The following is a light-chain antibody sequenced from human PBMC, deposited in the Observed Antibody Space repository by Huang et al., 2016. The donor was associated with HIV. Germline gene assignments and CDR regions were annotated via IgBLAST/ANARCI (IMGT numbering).Light chain of an antibody. CDR1: QSVGSN. V-gene: IGKV3-15*01. CDR3: QQYKNWPPGT. CDR2: GAS. Sequence: ETIMTQSPANLSVSPGERATLFCRASQSVGSNLAWYQQTPGQAPRLLIHGASARAAGVPARFSGGGSGTEFTLTISSLQSEDFAVYYCQQYKNWPPGTFGQGTKLDIK. J-gene: IGKJ2*02.